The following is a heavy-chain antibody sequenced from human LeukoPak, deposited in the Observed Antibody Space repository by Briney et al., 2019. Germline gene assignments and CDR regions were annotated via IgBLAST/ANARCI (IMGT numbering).Heavy chain of an antibody. CDR2: IIPIFGTA. CDR1: GGTFSSYA. CDR3: ASPSSTYSSGYLY. V-gene: IGHV1-69*05. J-gene: IGHJ4*02. D-gene: IGHD3-22*01. Sequence: ASVKVSCKASGGTFSSYAISWVRQAPGQGLEWMGGIIPIFGTANYAQKFQGRVTITTDESTSTAYMELSSLRSEDTAVYYCASPSSTYSSGYLYWGLGTLVTVSS.